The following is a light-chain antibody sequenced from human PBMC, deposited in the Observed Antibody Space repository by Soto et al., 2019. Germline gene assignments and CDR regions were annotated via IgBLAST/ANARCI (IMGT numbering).Light chain of an antibody. CDR1: QSISSW. V-gene: IGKV1-5*03. CDR2: KAS. J-gene: IGKJ4*01. CDR3: QQCSIFSLT. Sequence: DIQMTQSPSTLSASVGDRVTITCRASQSISSWLAWYQQKPGKAPKLLIQKASSLESGVPSRFSGSGSGTELTLTLSSLQPDDFAKYYCQQCSIFSLTFGGGTKVEIK.